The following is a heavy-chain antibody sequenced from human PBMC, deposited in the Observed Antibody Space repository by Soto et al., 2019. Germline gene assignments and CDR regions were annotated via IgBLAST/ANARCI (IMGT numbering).Heavy chain of an antibody. Sequence: GGSLRLSCAASGFTSSSYAMSWVRQAPGKGLEWVSTISGSGGGTYYADSVKGRFTISRDNSKNTFYLQMNNLRAEDTAVYYCAKDRTITMIVVPHAIDIWGQGTMVTVSS. J-gene: IGHJ3*02. D-gene: IGHD3-22*01. CDR2: ISGSGGGT. CDR1: GFTSSSYA. CDR3: AKDRTITMIVVPHAIDI. V-gene: IGHV3-23*01.